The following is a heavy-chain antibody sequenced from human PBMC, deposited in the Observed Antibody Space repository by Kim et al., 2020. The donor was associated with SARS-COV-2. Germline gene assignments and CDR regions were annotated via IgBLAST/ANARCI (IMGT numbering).Heavy chain of an antibody. CDR2: ISSNGGST. V-gene: IGHV3-64D*09. J-gene: IGHJ6*02. Sequence: GGSLRLSCSASGFTFSSYAMHWVRQAPGKGLEYVSAISSNGGSTYYADSVKGRFTISRDNSKNTLYLQMSSLRAEDTAVYYCVKDPSPPYSSGWYDPRLDVWGQGTTVTVSS. D-gene: IGHD6-19*01. CDR1: GFTFSSYA. CDR3: VKDPSPPYSSGWYDPRLDV.